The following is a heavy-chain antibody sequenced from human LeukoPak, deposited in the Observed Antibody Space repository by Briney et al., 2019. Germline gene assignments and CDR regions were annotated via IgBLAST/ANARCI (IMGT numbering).Heavy chain of an antibody. D-gene: IGHD5-18*01. Sequence: GGSLRLSCAASGFTFSSYSMNWVRQAPGKGLEWVSSISSSSSYIYYADSVKGRFTISRDNAKNSLCLQMNSLRAEDTAVYYCARYRWEYGPLGAMVFDYWGQGTLVTVSS. V-gene: IGHV3-21*01. CDR2: ISSSSSYI. CDR1: GFTFSSYS. CDR3: ARYRWEYGPLGAMVFDY. J-gene: IGHJ4*02.